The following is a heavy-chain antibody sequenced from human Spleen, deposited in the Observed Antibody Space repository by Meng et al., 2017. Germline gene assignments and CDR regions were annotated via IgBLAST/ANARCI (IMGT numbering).Heavy chain of an antibody. CDR2: ISGSGGST. J-gene: IGHJ4*02. V-gene: IGHV3-23*01. Sequence: GESLKISCAASGFTFSSYAMSWVRQAPGKGLEWVSAISGSGGSTYYADSVKGRFTISSDNAKKSLYLQMNSLRVEDTAVYYCARGGQMTTVTQLGYWGLGTLVTVSS. CDR1: GFTFSSYA. CDR3: ARGGQMTTVTQLGY. D-gene: IGHD4-17*01.